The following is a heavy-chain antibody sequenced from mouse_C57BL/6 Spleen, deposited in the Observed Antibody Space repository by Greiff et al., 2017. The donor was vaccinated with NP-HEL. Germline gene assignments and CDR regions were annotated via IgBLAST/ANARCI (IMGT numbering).Heavy chain of an antibody. V-gene: IGHV1-75*01. CDR3: AITTVVARGRYFDV. J-gene: IGHJ1*03. D-gene: IGHD1-1*01. CDR2: IFPGSGST. Sequence: QVQLQQSGPELVKPGASVKISCKASGYTFTDYYINWVQQRPGQGLEWIGWIFPGSGSTYYHEKFKGKATLTVDKSSSTAYMLLSSLTSEDSAVYFCAITTVVARGRYFDVWGTGTTVTVSS. CDR1: GYTFTDYY.